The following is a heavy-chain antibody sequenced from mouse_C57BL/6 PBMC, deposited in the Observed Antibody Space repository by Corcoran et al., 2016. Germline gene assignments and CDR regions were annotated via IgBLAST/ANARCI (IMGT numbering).Heavy chain of an antibody. V-gene: IGHV9-3*01. Sequence: QIQLVQSGPELKKPGETVKISCKASGYTFTTYGMSWVKQAPGKGLKWMGWINTYSGVPTYADDFKGRFAFSLETSASTAYLQINNLKNEDTATYFCARYGNYVPFDYWGQGTTLTVSS. CDR3: ARYGNYVPFDY. CDR2: INTYSGVP. CDR1: GYTFTTYG. J-gene: IGHJ2*01. D-gene: IGHD2-1*01.